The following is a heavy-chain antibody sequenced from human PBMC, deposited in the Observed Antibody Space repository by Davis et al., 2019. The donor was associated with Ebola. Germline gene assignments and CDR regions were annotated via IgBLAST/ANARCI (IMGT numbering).Heavy chain of an antibody. CDR1: GGSISSYY. J-gene: IGHJ5*02. CDR2: IYYSGST. D-gene: IGHD3-10*01. CDR3: ARDVSGRFGELLFGYNWFDP. Sequence: SETLSLTCTVSGGSISSYYWSWIRQPPGKGLEWIGYIYYSGSTNYNPSLKSRVTISVDTSKNQFSLKLSSVTAADTAVYYCARDVSGRFGELLFGYNWFDPWGQGTLVTVSS. V-gene: IGHV4-59*01.